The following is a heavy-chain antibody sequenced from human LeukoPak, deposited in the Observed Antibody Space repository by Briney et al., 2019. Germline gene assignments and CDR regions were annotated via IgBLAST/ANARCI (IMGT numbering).Heavy chain of an antibody. CDR2: IKSKTDGGTT. D-gene: IGHD1-26*01. CDR3: TTDRSRYSGNYYFDY. J-gene: IGHJ4*02. CDR1: GFTFSNAW. Sequence: GGSLRLSCAASGFTFSNAWMSWVRQAPGKGLEWVGRIKSKTDGGTTDYAAPGKGRFTISRDDSKNTLYLQMNSLKTEDTAVYYCTTDRSRYSGNYYFDYWGQGTLVTVSS. V-gene: IGHV3-15*01.